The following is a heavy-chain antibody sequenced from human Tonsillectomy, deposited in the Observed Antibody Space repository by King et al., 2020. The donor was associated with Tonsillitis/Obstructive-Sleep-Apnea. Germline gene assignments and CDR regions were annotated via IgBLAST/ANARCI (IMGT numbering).Heavy chain of an antibody. Sequence: QLVQSGGGLVKPGGSLRLSCAASGFTFSSYSMNWVRQAPGKGLEWVSSISSSSSYIYYADSVKGRFTISRDNAKNSLYLQMNSLRAEDTAVYYCARIGRLRDTAMDYWGQGTLVTVSS. D-gene: IGHD5-18*01. CDR2: ISSSSSYI. CDR3: ARIGRLRDTAMDY. CDR1: GFTFSSYS. V-gene: IGHV3-21*01. J-gene: IGHJ4*02.